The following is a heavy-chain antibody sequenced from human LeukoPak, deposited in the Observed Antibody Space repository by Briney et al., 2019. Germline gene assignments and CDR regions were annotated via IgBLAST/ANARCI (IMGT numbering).Heavy chain of an antibody. CDR1: GFTVSSNY. CDR3: ARLSHGSMVRGVVDAFDI. CDR2: IYSGGST. Sequence: GGSLRLSCAASGFTVSSNYMSWVRQAPGKGLEWVSLIYSGGSTKYADSVKGRFTISRDNSKNTLYLQMNNLRAEDTAVYYCARLSHGSMVRGVVDAFDIWGQGTMVTVSS. D-gene: IGHD3-10*01. J-gene: IGHJ3*02. V-gene: IGHV3-53*01.